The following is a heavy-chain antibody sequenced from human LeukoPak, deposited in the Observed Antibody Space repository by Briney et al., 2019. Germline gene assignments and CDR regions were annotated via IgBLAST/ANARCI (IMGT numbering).Heavy chain of an antibody. D-gene: IGHD6-19*01. CDR3: ASGWLVRTGRYYYYYMDV. V-gene: IGHV1-69*02. J-gene: IGHJ6*03. CDR2: IIPILGIA. CDR1: GGTFSSYT. Sequence: SVKVSCKASGGTFSSYTISWVRQAPGQGLEWMGRIIPILGIANYAQKFQGRVTITADKSTSTAYMELSSLRSEDTAVYYCASGWLVRTGRYYYYYMDVWGKGTTVTVSS.